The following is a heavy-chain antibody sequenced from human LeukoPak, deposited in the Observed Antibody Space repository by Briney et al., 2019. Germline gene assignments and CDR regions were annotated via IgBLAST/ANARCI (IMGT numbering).Heavy chain of an antibody. CDR2: ISGGGST. J-gene: IGHJ4*02. CDR3: AKPHRSGSYYDY. D-gene: IGHD1-26*01. V-gene: IGHV3-23*01. CDR1: GFTFSSYA. Sequence: GGSLRLSCAASGFTFSSYAMSWVRQAPGKGLEWVSAISGGGSTYYADSVKGRFTISRDNSKNTLYLQMNSLRAEDTAVYYCAKPHRSGSYYDYWGQGTLVTVSS.